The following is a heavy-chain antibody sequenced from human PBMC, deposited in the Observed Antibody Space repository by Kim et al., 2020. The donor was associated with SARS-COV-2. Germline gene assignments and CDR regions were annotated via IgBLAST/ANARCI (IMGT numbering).Heavy chain of an antibody. D-gene: IGHD4-4*01. J-gene: IGHJ4*02. CDR3: ARDSANLQLASDY. CDR1: GYSISSGYY. V-gene: IGHV4-38-2*02. Sequence: SETLSLTCTVSGYSISSGYYWGWIRQPPGKGLEWIGSIYHSGSTYYNPSLKSRVTISVDTSKNQFSLKLSSVTAADTAVYYCARDSANLQLASDYWGQGTLVTVSS. CDR2: IYHSGST.